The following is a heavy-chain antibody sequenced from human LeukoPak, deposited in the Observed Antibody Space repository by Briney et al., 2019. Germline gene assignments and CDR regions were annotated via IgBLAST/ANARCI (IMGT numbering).Heavy chain of an antibody. J-gene: IGHJ5*02. V-gene: IGHV4-34*01. Sequence: PSETLSLTCAVYGGSFSGYYWSWIRQPPGKGLEWIGEINHSGSTNYNSPLKSRVTISVDTSKNQFSLKLSSVTAADTAVYYCAREVKSDFWSGYLGNWFDPWGQGTLVTVSS. CDR1: GGSFSGYY. D-gene: IGHD3-3*01. CDR3: AREVKSDFWSGYLGNWFDP. CDR2: INHSGST.